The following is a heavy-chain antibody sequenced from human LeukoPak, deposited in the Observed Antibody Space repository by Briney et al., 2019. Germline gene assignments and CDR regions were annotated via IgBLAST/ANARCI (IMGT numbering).Heavy chain of an antibody. Sequence: QPGRPLRLSCADSGFTFSTYAMHWVRQAPGKGLEWVAVMSYDGRFEYYADSVKGRFTISRDNSKNTLYLHMNSLSTEDTAVYYCARCSTSSGRSVRWFDPWGQGTLVTVSP. CDR3: ARCSTSSGRSVRWFDP. CDR1: GFTFSTYA. V-gene: IGHV3-30*04. J-gene: IGHJ5*02. D-gene: IGHD3-22*01. CDR2: MSYDGRFE.